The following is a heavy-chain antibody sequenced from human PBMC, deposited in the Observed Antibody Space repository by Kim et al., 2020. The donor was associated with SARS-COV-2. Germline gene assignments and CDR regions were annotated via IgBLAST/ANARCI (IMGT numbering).Heavy chain of an antibody. D-gene: IGHD1-26*01. CDR2: IYSGGRT. CDR3: ARAGVGWESGMDV. V-gene: IGHV3-53*01. CDR1: GFTVSNYY. Sequence: GGSLRLSCAPSGFTVSNYYMTWVRQAPGKGLEWVSVIYSGGRTYYADSVKGRFTLSRDNSKNTLYLQMNSLRAGDTAVYYCARAGVGWESGMDVWGQGTTVTVS. J-gene: IGHJ6*02.